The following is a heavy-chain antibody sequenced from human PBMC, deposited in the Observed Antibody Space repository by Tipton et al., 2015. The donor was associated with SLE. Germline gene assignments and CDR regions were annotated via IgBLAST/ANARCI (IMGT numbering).Heavy chain of an antibody. Sequence: LRLSCNVSGGSIDGFYWSWIRQPPGKGLERIGYVYFSGSTKYNPSLKSRVTISVDTSKNQFSLKLSSVTAADTAVYYCAREGLGTSYYYYMDVWGKGTTVTVSS. CDR1: GGSIDGFY. D-gene: IGHD7-27*01. CDR2: VYFSGST. CDR3: AREGLGTSYYYYMDV. J-gene: IGHJ6*03. V-gene: IGHV4-59*01.